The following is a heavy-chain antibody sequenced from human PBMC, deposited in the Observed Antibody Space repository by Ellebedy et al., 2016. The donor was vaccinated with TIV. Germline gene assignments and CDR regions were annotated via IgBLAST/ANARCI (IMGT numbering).Heavy chain of an antibody. J-gene: IGHJ6*02. CDR2: ISGSGEYT. Sequence: GESLKISCAASGFTFSNYAMSWVRRSPGKGLDWVSLISGSGEYTYYADSVKGRLTISRDNSMDTLTLQMNSLGVGDTAVYYCAKLGFDILTGSGGMDVWGQGTTVTVSS. V-gene: IGHV3-23*01. D-gene: IGHD3-9*01. CDR1: GFTFSNYA. CDR3: AKLGFDILTGSGGMDV.